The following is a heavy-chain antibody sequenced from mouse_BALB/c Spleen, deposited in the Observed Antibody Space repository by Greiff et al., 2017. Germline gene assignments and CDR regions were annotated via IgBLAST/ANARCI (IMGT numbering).Heavy chain of an antibody. V-gene: IGHV1-5*01. CDR1: GYTFTSYW. Sequence: ESGTVLARPGASVKMSCKASGYTFTSYWMHWVKQRPGQGLEWIGAIYPGNSDTSYNQKFKGKAKLTAVTSTSTAYMELSSLTNEDTAVYYCTRKEYYYGSSPDYWGQGTTLTVSS. D-gene: IGHD1-1*01. J-gene: IGHJ2*01. CDR3: TRKEYYYGSSPDY. CDR2: IYPGNSDT.